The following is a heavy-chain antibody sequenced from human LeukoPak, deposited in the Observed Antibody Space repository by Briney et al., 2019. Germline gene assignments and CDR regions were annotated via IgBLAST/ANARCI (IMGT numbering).Heavy chain of an antibody. Sequence: HPGGSLRLSCAASGFTFSSYGMHWVRQAPGKGLEWVAVIWYDGSNKYYADSVKGRFTISRDNSKNTLYLQMNSLRAEDTAVYYCARGIYYYYGMDVWGQETTVTVSS. CDR2: IWYDGSNK. J-gene: IGHJ6*02. CDR3: ARGIYYYYGMDV. V-gene: IGHV3-33*08. CDR1: GFTFSSYG.